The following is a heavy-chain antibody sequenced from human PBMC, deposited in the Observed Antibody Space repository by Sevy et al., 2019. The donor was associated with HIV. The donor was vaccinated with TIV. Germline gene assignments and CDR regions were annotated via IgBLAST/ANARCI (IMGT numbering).Heavy chain of an antibody. D-gene: IGHD3-22*01. CDR1: GFTFSSYA. Sequence: GGSLRLSCAASGFTFSSYALNWVRQAPGKGLEWVSTIYGSRGVTYYADYVKGRFTISRDNSKNTLYLQMNSLRTEDTAVYFCAGGRYDSSGSFDAFDIWGKGTMVTVSS. CDR2: IYGSRGVT. CDR3: AGGRYDSSGSFDAFDI. J-gene: IGHJ3*02. V-gene: IGHV3-23*01.